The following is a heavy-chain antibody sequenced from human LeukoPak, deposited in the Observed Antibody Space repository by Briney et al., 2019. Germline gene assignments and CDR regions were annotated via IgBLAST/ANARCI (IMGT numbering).Heavy chain of an antibody. CDR2: INPNSGGT. Sequence: ASVKVSCKASGYTFTGYYMHWVRQAPGQGLEWMGWINPNSGGTNYAQKFQGRVTMTRDTSISTAYMELSRLRSDDTAVYYCAIGRGYVWGPPYDYWGQGTLVTVSS. J-gene: IGHJ4*02. CDR1: GYTFTGYY. D-gene: IGHD3-16*01. CDR3: AIGRGYVWGPPYDY. V-gene: IGHV1-2*02.